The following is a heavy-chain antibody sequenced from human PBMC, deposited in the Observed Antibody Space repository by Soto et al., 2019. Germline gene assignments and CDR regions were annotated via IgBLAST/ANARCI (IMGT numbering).Heavy chain of an antibody. D-gene: IGHD3-22*01. V-gene: IGHV3-21*01. CDR3: ARGAYYYDSSGYPY. CDR1: GFTFSSYS. J-gene: IGHJ4*02. Sequence: EVQLVESGGGLVKPGGSLRLSCAASGFTFSSYSMNWVRQAPGKGLEWVSSISSSSSYIYYADSVKGRFTIYRDNAKNSLYLKMNSLRAEDTAVYYCARGAYYYDSSGYPYLGQGTLVTVSS. CDR2: ISSSSSYI.